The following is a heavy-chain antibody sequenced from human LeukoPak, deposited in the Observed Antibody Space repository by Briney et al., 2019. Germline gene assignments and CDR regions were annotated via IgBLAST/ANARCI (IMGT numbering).Heavy chain of an antibody. CDR2: IYSSGNT. D-gene: IGHD2-21*02. CDR1: GGSISSYY. J-gene: IGHJ2*01. CDR3: ARGKVYCGGDCWYFDL. Sequence: KPSETLSLTCTVSGGSISSYYWSWIRQPAGKALEWIGRIYSSGNTNYNPSLKSRVAISVDTSKNQFSLKLSSVTAADTAVYYCARGKVYCGGDCWYFDLWGRGTLVTVSS. V-gene: IGHV4-4*07.